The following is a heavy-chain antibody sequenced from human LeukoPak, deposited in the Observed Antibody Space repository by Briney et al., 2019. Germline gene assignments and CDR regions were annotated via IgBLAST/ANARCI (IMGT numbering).Heavy chain of an antibody. J-gene: IGHJ6*03. CDR1: GFTFSDYY. CDR2: ISSSGSTI. Sequence: GGSLRLSCAASGFTFSDYYMSWIRQAPGKGLEWVSYISSSGSTIYYADSVKGRFTISRDNAKNSLYLQMNSLRAEDTAVYYCVRCGTTPYYYYMDVWGKGTTVTVSS. D-gene: IGHD1-7*01. CDR3: VRCGTTPYYYYMDV. V-gene: IGHV3-11*04.